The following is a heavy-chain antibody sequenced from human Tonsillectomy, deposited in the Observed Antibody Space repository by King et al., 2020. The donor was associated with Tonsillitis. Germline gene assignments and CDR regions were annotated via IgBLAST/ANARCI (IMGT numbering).Heavy chain of an antibody. CDR1: GFTVSSNY. CDR3: ARGSRSIYGLYYFDY. CDR2: IYGGYNT. V-gene: IGHV3-53*04. D-gene: IGHD5/OR15-5a*01. Sequence: VQLVESGGGLVQPGGSLRLSCAASGFTVSSNYMSWVRQAPGKGLEWVSVIYGGYNTHYADSVKGRFTISRHISKKTLYLQMNSLRAEDTAVYYCARGSRSIYGLYYFDYWGQGTLVTVSS. J-gene: IGHJ4*02.